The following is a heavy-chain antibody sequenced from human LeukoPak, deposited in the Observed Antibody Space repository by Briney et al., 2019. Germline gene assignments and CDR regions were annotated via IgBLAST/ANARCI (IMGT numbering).Heavy chain of an antibody. V-gene: IGHV4-39*01. J-gene: IGHJ4*02. CDR1: SASITTTSYW. CDR2: IFYTGDT. Sequence: PSETLSLTCTVSSASITTTSYWWGWIRQPPGKELEWVGSIFYTGDTHYNPSLRSRVALSVDTSTNEFSLKLSSVTAADTAIYYCARQRGLGLWYFDYWGRGTLVTVSS. D-gene: IGHD3-16*01. CDR3: ARQRGLGLWYFDY.